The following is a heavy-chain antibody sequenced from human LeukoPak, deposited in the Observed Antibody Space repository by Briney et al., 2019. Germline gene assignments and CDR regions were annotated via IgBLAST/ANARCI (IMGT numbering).Heavy chain of an antibody. V-gene: IGHV3-11*01. Sequence: GGSLRLSCAASGFTFSDYYMSWLRQAPGKGLEWVSYISSSGSTIYYADSVKGRFTISRDNAKNSLYLQMNSLRAEDTAVYYCAVHTYYYDNSGWIFDYWGQGTLVTVSS. J-gene: IGHJ4*02. CDR1: GFTFSDYY. CDR2: ISSSGSTI. D-gene: IGHD3-22*01. CDR3: AVHTYYYDNSGWIFDY.